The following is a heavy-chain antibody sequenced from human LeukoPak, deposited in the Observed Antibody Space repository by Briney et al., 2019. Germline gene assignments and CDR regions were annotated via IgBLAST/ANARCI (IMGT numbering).Heavy chain of an antibody. CDR1: GYTLTELP. Sequence: ASVKVSCKVSGYTLTELPMHWVRQAPGKGLEWMGGFDPEDGETIYAQKFQGRVTMTEDTSTDTAYMELSSLRSEDTAVYYCATDQPSITMIVVGYYWGQGTLVTVSS. CDR3: ATDQPSITMIVVGYY. D-gene: IGHD3-22*01. J-gene: IGHJ4*02. V-gene: IGHV1-24*01. CDR2: FDPEDGET.